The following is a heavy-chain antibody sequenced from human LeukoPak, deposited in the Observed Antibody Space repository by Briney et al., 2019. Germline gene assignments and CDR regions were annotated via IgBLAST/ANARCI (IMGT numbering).Heavy chain of an antibody. CDR3: AKDGSGVLYYFDY. CDR2: ISGSGGST. D-gene: IGHD3-10*01. V-gene: IGHV3-23*01. CDR1: GFTFSIYA. J-gene: IGHJ4*02. Sequence: GGSLRLSCAASGFTFSIYAMNWVRQAPGKGLEWVSGISGSGGSTYYAGSVKGRFTISRDNSKNTLYLQMNSLRAEDTAVYYCAKDGSGVLYYFDYWGQGTLVTVSS.